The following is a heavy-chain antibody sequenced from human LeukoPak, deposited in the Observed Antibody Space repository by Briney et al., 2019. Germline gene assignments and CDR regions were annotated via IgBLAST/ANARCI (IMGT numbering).Heavy chain of an antibody. Sequence: GGSLRLSCGASGFTFSRYSMNWVRQAPGKGLEWVSSISSSGSYIYYADSVKGRFTISRDNAKNSLYLQMNSLRAEDTAVYYCASRNQYCGGDCFWAFDIWGQGTMVTLSS. CDR3: ASRNQYCGGDCFWAFDI. CDR1: GFTFSRYS. V-gene: IGHV3-21*01. D-gene: IGHD2-21*02. J-gene: IGHJ3*02. CDR2: ISSSGSYI.